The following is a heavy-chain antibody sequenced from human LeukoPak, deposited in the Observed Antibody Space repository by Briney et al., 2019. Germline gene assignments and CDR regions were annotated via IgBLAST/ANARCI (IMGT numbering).Heavy chain of an antibody. J-gene: IGHJ1*01. CDR1: GFTFSSYA. CDR2: ISGSGGST. V-gene: IGHV3-23*01. CDR3: ARGPDFDYGDYEGYFQH. Sequence: GGSLRLSCAASGFTFSSYAMSWVRQAPGKGLEWVSAISGSGGSTYYADSVKGRFTISRDNSKNTLYLQMNSLRAEDTAVYYCARGPDFDYGDYEGYFQHWGQGTLVTVSS. D-gene: IGHD4-17*01.